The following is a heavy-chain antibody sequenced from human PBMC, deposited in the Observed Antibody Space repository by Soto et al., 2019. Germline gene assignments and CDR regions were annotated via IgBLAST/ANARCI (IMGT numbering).Heavy chain of an antibody. CDR1: GFTFGSSA. J-gene: IGHJ4*02. Sequence: LRLSCAASGFTFGSSAMNWGRQAPGKGLEWVSGISGGGRLAYYADSVKGRFTISRDDSKKTLFRQVSSLSAEDAAVYYCAKSAPTNYFDSRGPGTMVPVSS. D-gene: IGHD2-8*01. CDR2: ISGGGRLA. CDR3: AKSAPTNYFDS. V-gene: IGHV3-23*01.